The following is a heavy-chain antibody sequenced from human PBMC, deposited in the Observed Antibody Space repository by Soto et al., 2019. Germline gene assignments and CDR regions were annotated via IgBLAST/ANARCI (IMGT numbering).Heavy chain of an antibody. J-gene: IGHJ2*01. V-gene: IGHV3-30-3*01. Sequence: QVQLVESGGGVVQPGRSLRLSCAASGFTFNNYAMQWVRQAPCKGLEWVALISYDGSNKYYADSMKGRFTISRDNSKNTLYLQMNSLRAEDTAVYYCARDPLWGTAMVLWYFDLWGRGTLVTVSS. D-gene: IGHD5-18*01. CDR2: ISYDGSNK. CDR3: ARDPLWGTAMVLWYFDL. CDR1: GFTFNNYA.